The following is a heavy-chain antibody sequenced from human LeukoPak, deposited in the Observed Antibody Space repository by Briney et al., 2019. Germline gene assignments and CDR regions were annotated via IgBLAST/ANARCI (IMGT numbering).Heavy chain of an antibody. CDR3: ARSSDYDILTGYYPPMYYFDY. D-gene: IGHD3-9*01. CDR2: IYYSGST. V-gene: IGHV4-59*01. J-gene: IGHJ4*02. Sequence: SETLSLTCAVYGGSFSGYYWSWIRQPPGKGLEWIGYIYYSGSTNYNPSLKSRVTISVDTSKNQFSLKLSSVTAADTAVYYCARSSDYDILTGYYPPMYYFDYWGQGTLVTVSS. CDR1: GGSFSGYY.